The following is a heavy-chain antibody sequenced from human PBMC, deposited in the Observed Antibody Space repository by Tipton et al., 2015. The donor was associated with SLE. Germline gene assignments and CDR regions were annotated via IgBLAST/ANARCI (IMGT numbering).Heavy chain of an antibody. CDR3: ARDKPYDI. Sequence: LRLSCTVSGSSITAYYWTWIRQPPGKGLEWIGYVYYSGTTNYNPSLKSRVTISVDTSKNQFSLKLSSVTAADTAVYYCARDKPYDIWGQGTMVTVSS. J-gene: IGHJ3*02. CDR2: VYYSGTT. CDR1: GSSITAYY. V-gene: IGHV4-59*01.